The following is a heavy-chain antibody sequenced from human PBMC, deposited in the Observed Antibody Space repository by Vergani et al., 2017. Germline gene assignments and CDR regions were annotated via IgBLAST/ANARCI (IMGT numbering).Heavy chain of an antibody. V-gene: IGHV4-59*01. Sequence: QVQLQESGPGLVKPSETLSLTCTVSGGSISSYYWSWIRQPPGKGLEWIGYIYYSGSTNYNPSLKSRVTISVDTSKNQFSLKLSSVTAADTAVYYCARGAGVSSSWLWAFYIWGQGTMVTVSS. CDR3: ARGAGVSSSWLWAFYI. J-gene: IGHJ3*02. CDR2: IYYSGST. CDR1: GGSISSYY. D-gene: IGHD6-13*01.